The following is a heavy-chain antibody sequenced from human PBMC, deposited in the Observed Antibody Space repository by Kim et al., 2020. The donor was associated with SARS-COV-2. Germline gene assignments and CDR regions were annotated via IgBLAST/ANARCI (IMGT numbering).Heavy chain of an antibody. CDR3: ATYNGVYDCN. CDR2: FYDSGNI. CDR1: GGSISSYY. V-gene: IGHV4-59*13. Sequence: SETLSLTCTVSGGSISSYYWTWMRQPPGKGLEWIGFFYDSGNINYNPSLKSRVSMSVDTSKNHFSLNLTSVTAVDTAVYYCATYNGVYDCNWGQGTLVTVYS. D-gene: IGHD2-8*01. J-gene: IGHJ4*02.